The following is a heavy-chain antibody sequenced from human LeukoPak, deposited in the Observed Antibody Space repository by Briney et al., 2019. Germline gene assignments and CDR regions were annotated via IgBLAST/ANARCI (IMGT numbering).Heavy chain of an antibody. CDR2: IKQDGSEK. CDR3: ARPSYYGSESQLYYFGY. J-gene: IGHJ4*02. V-gene: IGHV3-7*02. CDR1: GFTFSSYW. D-gene: IGHD3-10*01. Sequence: PGGSLRLSCAASGFTFSSYWMSWVRQAPGKGLEWVANIKQDGSEKYYVDSVKGRFTISRDNAKNSLYLQMDSLRAEDTAVYYCARPSYYGSESQLYYFGYWGQGTLVTVSS.